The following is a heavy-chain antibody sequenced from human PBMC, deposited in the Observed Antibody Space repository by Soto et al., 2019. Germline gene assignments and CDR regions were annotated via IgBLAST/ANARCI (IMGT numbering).Heavy chain of an antibody. J-gene: IGHJ5*02. CDR3: ARGGHCSGGSCDTWFVP. CDR2: IYDSGRT. D-gene: IGHD2-15*01. CDR1: GGSISSGDYY. Sequence: QVQLQESGPVMVKPSQTLSLTCPVSGGSISSGDYYLSWIRQPPGKGLEWIWYIYDSGRTYYNPSLKRRITLSVDTSSNQFSLRLNSVTAAATAVYYCARGGHCSGGSCDTWFVPCGQGTLVTVSS. V-gene: IGHV4-30-4*01.